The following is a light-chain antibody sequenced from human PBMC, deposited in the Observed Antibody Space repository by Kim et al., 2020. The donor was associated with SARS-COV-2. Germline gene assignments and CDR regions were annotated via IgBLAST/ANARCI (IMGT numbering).Light chain of an antibody. V-gene: IGKV3-20*01. J-gene: IGKJ1*01. CDR2: GAS. CDR1: QSGSGNS. Sequence: SPRARAPPSCKDSQSGSGNSIAWYQQKPRHAPRLLIYGASSRATGVPDRCSGSGSGTDFTLTISRLEPEDFAVYYCQQYSSSPATFGRGTKVDSK. CDR3: QQYSSSPAT.